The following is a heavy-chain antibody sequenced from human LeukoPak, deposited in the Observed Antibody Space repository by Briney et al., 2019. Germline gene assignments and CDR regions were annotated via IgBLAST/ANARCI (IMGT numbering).Heavy chain of an antibody. D-gene: IGHD6-6*01. CDR2: IYDSGST. J-gene: IGHJ3*02. CDR1: GGSIRSSYYY. Sequence: SETLSLTCTVSGGSIRSSYYYWGWIRQPPGKGLEWIGSIYDSGSTYYNPSLKSRVTISVDTSKNQFSLKLSSVTAADTAVYYCSSIAARPWAFDIWGQGTMVTVSS. V-gene: IGHV4-39*01. CDR3: SSIAARPWAFDI.